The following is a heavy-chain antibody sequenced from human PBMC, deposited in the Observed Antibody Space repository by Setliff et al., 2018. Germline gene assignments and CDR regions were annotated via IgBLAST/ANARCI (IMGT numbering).Heavy chain of an antibody. CDR3: ARGDYNFWSGYYSSYYFDY. J-gene: IGHJ4*01. Sequence: SETLSLTCTVSGGSISSGSYYWSWIRQPAGKGLEWIGHIYTSGSTNYNPSLKSRVTISVDTSKNQFSLKLSSVTAADTAVYYCARGDYNFWSGYYSSYYFDYWGHGTLVTVSS. D-gene: IGHD3-3*01. CDR2: IYTSGST. V-gene: IGHV4-61*09. CDR1: GGSISSGSYY.